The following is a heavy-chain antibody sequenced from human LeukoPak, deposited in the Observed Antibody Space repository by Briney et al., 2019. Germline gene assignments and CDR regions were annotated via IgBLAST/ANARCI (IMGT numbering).Heavy chain of an antibody. CDR3: ARDVASNGYGNWYFDL. V-gene: IGHV3-48*02. CDR1: GFTFSSYS. J-gene: IGHJ2*01. CDR2: TSSSSSTR. D-gene: IGHD5-18*01. Sequence: GGSLRLSCAASGFTFSSYSMNWVRQAPGKGLEWVSYTSSSSSTRYYADSVKGRFTISRDNAKNSLYLQMDSLRDEDTAVYYCARDVASNGYGNWYFDLWGRGTLVSVSS.